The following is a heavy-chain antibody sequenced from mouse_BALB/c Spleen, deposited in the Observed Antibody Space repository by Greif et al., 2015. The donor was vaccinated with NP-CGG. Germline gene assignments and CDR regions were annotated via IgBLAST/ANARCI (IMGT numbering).Heavy chain of an antibody. V-gene: IGHV5-17*02. CDR3: ARSGDGYFDY. Sequence: EVMLVESGGGLVQPGGSRKLSCAASGFTFSSFGMHWVRQAPEKGLEWVAYISSGSSTIYYADTVKGRFTISRDNPKNTLFLQMTSLRSEDTAMYYCARSGDGYFDYWGQGTTLTVSS. D-gene: IGHD2-3*01. CDR1: GFTFSSFG. J-gene: IGHJ2*01. CDR2: ISSGSSTI.